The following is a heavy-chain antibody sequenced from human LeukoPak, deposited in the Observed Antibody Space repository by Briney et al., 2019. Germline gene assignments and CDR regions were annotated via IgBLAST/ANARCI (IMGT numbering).Heavy chain of an antibody. D-gene: IGHD3-9*01. V-gene: IGHV1-69*06. CDR2: IIPIFGKA. Sequence: GASVKVSCKASGGTFSSYAISWVRQAPGQGLEWMGGIIPIFGKANYAQKFQGRVTITADKSTSTAYMELSSLRSEDTAVYYCARTGLDYDILTGYPYEYFQHWGQGTLVTVSS. CDR1: GGTFSSYA. J-gene: IGHJ1*01. CDR3: ARTGLDYDILTGYPYEYFQH.